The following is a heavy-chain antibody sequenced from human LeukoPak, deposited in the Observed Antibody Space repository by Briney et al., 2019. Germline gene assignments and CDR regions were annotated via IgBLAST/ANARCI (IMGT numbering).Heavy chain of an antibody. D-gene: IGHD2-2*01. CDR2: VYYTGST. CDR3: ARSTSTRQLWFDP. J-gene: IGHJ5*02. Sequence: KPSETLSLTCTVSAGSVRSNFWSWVRQSPGKGLEWIGYVYYTGSTNYNPSLRSRVTLSIDTSKNQFSLQMKSVTAADAAVYYCARSTSTRQLWFDPWGQGTLVTVSS. CDR1: AGSVRSNF. V-gene: IGHV4-59*02.